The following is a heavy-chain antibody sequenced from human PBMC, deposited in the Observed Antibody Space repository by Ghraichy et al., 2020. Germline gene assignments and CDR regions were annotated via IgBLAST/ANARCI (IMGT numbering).Heavy chain of an antibody. D-gene: IGHD4/OR15-4a*01. CDR3: AKDIFRRGGLCSFDY. CDR1: GFTFDDYA. V-gene: IGHV3-9*01. CDR2: ISWNSGSI. Sequence: SLNISCAASGFTFDDYAMHWVRQAPGKGLEWVSGISWNSGSIGYADSVKGRFTISRDNAKNSLYLQMNSLRAEDTALYYCAKDIFRRGGLCSFDYWGQGTLVTVSS. J-gene: IGHJ4*02.